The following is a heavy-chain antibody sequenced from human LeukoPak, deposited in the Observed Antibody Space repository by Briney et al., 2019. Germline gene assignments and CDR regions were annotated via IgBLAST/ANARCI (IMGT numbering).Heavy chain of an antibody. V-gene: IGHV1-46*01. Sequence: AASVKVSCKASGYXFTSYYIHWVRQAPGQGLESMGIINPGGGSTSYAQKFQDRVTTTRDTSTSTVYMELNSLRSEDTAVYYCAKDLRWDHPGLDPWGQGTLVIVSS. CDR2: INPGGGST. J-gene: IGHJ5*02. CDR3: AKDLRWDHPGLDP. CDR1: GYXFTSYY. D-gene: IGHD4-23*01.